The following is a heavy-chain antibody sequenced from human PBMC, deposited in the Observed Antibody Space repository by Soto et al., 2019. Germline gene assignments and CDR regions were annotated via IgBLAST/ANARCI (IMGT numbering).Heavy chain of an antibody. CDR3: SRDDAYYYDVIGPFDY. V-gene: IGHV3-74*01. Sequence: EVQLVESGGGLVQPGGSLRLSCAASGFTFSSYWIHWVRQAPGKGLVWVSRINSDGSITNYADSVKGRFTISRDNSKNTLYLRMNSLGAEDTAVYYCSRDDAYYYDVIGPFDYWGQGTLVTVSS. D-gene: IGHD3-22*01. J-gene: IGHJ4*02. CDR2: INSDGSIT. CDR1: GFTFSSYW.